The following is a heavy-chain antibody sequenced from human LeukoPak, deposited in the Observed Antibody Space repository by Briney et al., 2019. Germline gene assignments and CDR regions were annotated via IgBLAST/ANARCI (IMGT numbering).Heavy chain of an antibody. V-gene: IGHV4-59*12. D-gene: IGHD6-13*01. CDR3: ARGGKQLGNSSVGPIHHY. CDR1: GGSISSYY. CDR2: IYYSGST. Sequence: ETLSLTFTVSGGSISSYYWSWIRPPPGKGLEWIGYIYYSGSTNYNPSLKSRVTISVDTSKNQFSLKLSSVTAADTAVYYCARGGKQLGNSSVGPIHHYWGQGTLVTVSS. J-gene: IGHJ4*02.